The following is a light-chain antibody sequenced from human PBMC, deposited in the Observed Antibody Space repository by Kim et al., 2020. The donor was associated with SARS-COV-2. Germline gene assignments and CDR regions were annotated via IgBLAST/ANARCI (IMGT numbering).Light chain of an antibody. J-gene: IGKJ1*01. CDR2: ATS. CDR1: QDIGSD. Sequence: AAGDRVTITCRASQDIGSDLGWYQKKPGKAPDLLIYATSILHTGVPSRFSGSGSGTYFTLTISTLQPEDFATYYCLQDYSYPRTFGQGTKVEIK. CDR3: LQDYSYPRT. V-gene: IGKV1-6*02.